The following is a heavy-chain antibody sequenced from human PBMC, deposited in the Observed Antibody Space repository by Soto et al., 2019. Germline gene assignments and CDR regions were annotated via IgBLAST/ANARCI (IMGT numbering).Heavy chain of an antibody. CDR2: IYHSGST. Sequence: SETLSLTCTVSGGSISSTTYYWDWIRQPPGKGLEWIGEIYHSGSTYYNPSLKSRVTISVDTSKNQFSLKLSSVTAADTAVYYCARVMPGELLSAPEVVDYWGQGTLVTVSS. V-gene: IGHV4-39*07. CDR1: GGSISSTTYY. CDR3: ARVMPGELLSAPEVVDY. J-gene: IGHJ4*02. D-gene: IGHD3-10*01.